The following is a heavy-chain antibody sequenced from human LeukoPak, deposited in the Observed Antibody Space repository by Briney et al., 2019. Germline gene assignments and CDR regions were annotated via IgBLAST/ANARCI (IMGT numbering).Heavy chain of an antibody. CDR1: GFTLSDYY. Sequence: GGSLRLSCAASGFTLSDYYMSWIRQAPGKGLEWVSYSSSSGSTIYYADSVKGRFAISRDNAKNSLYLQMNSLRAEDTAVYYCAKSLSMAGTSKGSPLDYWGQGTLVTVSS. V-gene: IGHV3-11*01. D-gene: IGHD6-19*01. J-gene: IGHJ4*02. CDR2: SSSSGSTI. CDR3: AKSLSMAGTSKGSPLDY.